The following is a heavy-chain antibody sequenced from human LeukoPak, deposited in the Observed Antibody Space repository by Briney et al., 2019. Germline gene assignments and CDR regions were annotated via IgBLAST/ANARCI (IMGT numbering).Heavy chain of an antibody. CDR2: INWSSGNI. J-gene: IGHJ4*02. CDR3: ATSPDYYGSGSYYKGYFDY. Sequence: GGSLRLSCAASGFTFDDYAMHWVRQAPGKGLEWVSGINWSSGNIDYADSVRGRFTISRDNAKNSLYLQMNSLRAEDTAVYYCATSPDYYGSGSYYKGYFDYWGQGTLVTVSS. D-gene: IGHD3-10*01. CDR1: GFTFDDYA. V-gene: IGHV3-9*01.